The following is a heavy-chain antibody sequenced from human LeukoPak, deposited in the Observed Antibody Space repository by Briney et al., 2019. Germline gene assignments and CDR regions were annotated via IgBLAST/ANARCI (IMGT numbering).Heavy chain of an antibody. CDR1: GGSISSYY. CDR3: AGEQQLSKKRASWFDP. V-gene: IGHV4-59*01. J-gene: IGHJ5*02. CDR2: IYYSGST. D-gene: IGHD6-13*01. Sequence: SETLSLTCTVSGGSISSYYWSWIRQPPGKGLEWIGYIYYSGSTNYNPSLKSRVTISVDTSKNQFSLKLSSVTAADTAVYYCAGEQQLSKKRASWFDPWGQGTLVTVSS.